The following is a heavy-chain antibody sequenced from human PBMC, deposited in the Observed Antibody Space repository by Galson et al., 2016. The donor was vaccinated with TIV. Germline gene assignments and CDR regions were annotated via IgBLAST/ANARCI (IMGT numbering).Heavy chain of an antibody. J-gene: IGHJ4*02. Sequence: SVKVSCKASGVTFISFAISWVRQAPGQGLEWMGGIIPIFRTVHYAQRFRGRVTITADESTSTAYMELSSLRSEDTAVYYCARGEVYDSLDGWGQGTLVTVSS. CDR1: GVTFISFA. CDR3: ARGEVYDSLDG. V-gene: IGHV1-69*13. D-gene: IGHD3-22*01. CDR2: IIPIFRTV.